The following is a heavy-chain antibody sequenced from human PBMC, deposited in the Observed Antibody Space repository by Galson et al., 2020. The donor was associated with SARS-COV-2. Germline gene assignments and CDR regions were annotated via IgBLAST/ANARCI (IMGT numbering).Heavy chain of an antibody. CDR2: ISGSDGNT. Sequence: DSVKVSCPSSGYTFTRYGVSWVRQAPGQGLEWMGWISGSDGNTNYAPKVQGRVTMTTDTSTNTAYVELSSLISDDTAIYYCARSGRGTYYYFDLWGQGTLVTVSS. J-gene: IGHJ4*02. D-gene: IGHD1-26*01. V-gene: IGHV1-18*01. CDR1: GYTFTRYG. CDR3: ARSGRGTYYYFDL.